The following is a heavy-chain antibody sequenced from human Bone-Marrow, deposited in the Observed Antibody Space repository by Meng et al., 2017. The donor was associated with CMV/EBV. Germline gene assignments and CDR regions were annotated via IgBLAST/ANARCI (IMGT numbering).Heavy chain of an antibody. CDR3: APGFRSWSGSYSS. J-gene: IGHJ4*02. V-gene: IGHV4-34*01. CDR2: ITHSGST. CDR1: GAPFSGY. D-gene: IGHD1-26*01. Sequence: QVPLQQRGAGLLKPSETRSLTCGVYGAPFSGYWSWVRQPPGKGLEWIGEITHSGSTNYNVSLKSRVTISIDTSKNQFSLKLSSVTATDTAVYYCAPGFRSWSGSYSSWGQGTLVTVSS.